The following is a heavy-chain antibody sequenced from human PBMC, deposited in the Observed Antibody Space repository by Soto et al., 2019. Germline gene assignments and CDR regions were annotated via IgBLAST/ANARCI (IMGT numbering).Heavy chain of an antibody. V-gene: IGHV4-39*01. D-gene: IGHD1-1*01. CDR1: GGSISSNSYY. CDR3: ARRDNWSNRPFDY. J-gene: IGHJ4*02. CDR2: ISYSGNT. Sequence: QLQLQESGPGLVKPSETLSLTCTVSGGSISSNSYYWGWIRQPPGKGLEWIGSISYSGNTYYNPSLKSRVTISVDTSKNLFSLKLSSVTAADTAVYYCARRDNWSNRPFDYWGQGTLVTVSS.